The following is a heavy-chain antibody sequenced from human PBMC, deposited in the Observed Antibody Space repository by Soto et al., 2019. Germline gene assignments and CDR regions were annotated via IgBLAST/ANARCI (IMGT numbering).Heavy chain of an antibody. J-gene: IGHJ6*02. CDR1: GGSISSSSYY. V-gene: IGHV4-39*01. Sequence: SETLSLTCTVSGGSISSSSYYWGWIRQPPGKGLEWIGSIYYSGSTYYNPSLKSRVTISVDTSKNQFSLKLSSVTAADTAVYYCARRRHDFWSGPTHGMDVWGQGTTVTVSS. CDR2: IYYSGST. D-gene: IGHD3-3*01. CDR3: ARRRHDFWSGPTHGMDV.